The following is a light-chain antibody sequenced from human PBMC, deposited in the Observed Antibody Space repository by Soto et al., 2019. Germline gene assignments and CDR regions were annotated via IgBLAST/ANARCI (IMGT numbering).Light chain of an antibody. CDR3: QQYYSTPYT. J-gene: IGKJ2*01. CDR1: QSVLYSSNNKNY. CDR2: WAS. Sequence: DIVMTQSPDSLAVSLGERATINCKSSQSVLYSSNNKNYLAWYQQKPGQPPKLLIYWASTRESGVPDRFSGSGSGTDFILTISSLQAEDVAVYYCQQYYSTPYTFGQGNKLEIK. V-gene: IGKV4-1*01.